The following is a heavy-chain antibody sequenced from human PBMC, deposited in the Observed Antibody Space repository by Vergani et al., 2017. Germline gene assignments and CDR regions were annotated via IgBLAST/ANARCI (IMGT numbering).Heavy chain of an antibody. D-gene: IGHD3-10*01. J-gene: IGHJ5*01. Sequence: QVQLVQSGAEVKKPGASVKVSCKASGYTFTSYDINWVRQATGQGLEWMGWMNPNSGNTGYAQKFQCRVTMTRNTSISTAYMELSSLRSEDTAVYYCARGHLQLPIGWFGELLGENNWFDPWGQGTTVTVSS. CDR3: ARGHLQLPIGWFGELLGENNWFDP. CDR2: MNPNSGNT. V-gene: IGHV1-8*01. CDR1: GYTFTSYD.